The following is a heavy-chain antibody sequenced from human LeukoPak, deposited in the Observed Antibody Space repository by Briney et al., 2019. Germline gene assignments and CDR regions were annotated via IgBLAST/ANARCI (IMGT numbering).Heavy chain of an antibody. Sequence: GSLRLFCAGSGFTFSSYSMNWVRQAPGEGLEWVSSISSSSSYIYYADSVKGRFTISRDNAKNSLYLQMNSLRAEDTAVYYCARLRVGATRGVYWGQGTLVTVSS. J-gene: IGHJ4*02. V-gene: IGHV3-21*01. D-gene: IGHD1-26*01. CDR3: ARLRVGATRGVY. CDR1: GFTFSSYS. CDR2: ISSSSSYI.